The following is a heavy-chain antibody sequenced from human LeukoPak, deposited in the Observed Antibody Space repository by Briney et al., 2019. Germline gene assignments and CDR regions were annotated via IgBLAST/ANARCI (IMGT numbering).Heavy chain of an antibody. CDR2: MNPNSGNT. CDR1: GYTFTSYD. Sequence: ASVKVSCTASGYTFTSYDINWVRQATGQGLAWMGWMNPNSGNTGYAQKFQGRVTMTRNTSISTAYMELSSLRSEDTAVYYCARGRIAARLWFDPWGQGTLVTVSS. J-gene: IGHJ5*02. V-gene: IGHV1-8*01. D-gene: IGHD6-6*01. CDR3: ARGRIAARLWFDP.